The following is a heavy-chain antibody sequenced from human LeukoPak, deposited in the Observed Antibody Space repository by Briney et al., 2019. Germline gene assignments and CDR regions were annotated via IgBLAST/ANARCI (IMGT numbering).Heavy chain of an antibody. CDR1: GITLSNYS. Sequence: GGSLRLSCAVSGITLSNYSMSWVRQAPGKGLEWVAGISDSGGRTNYADSVKGRFTISRDNPKNTVYLQMNSLRAEDTAVYFCAKRGVVTRVILVGFHREAYYFDSWGRGALVTVSS. CDR2: ISDSGGRT. V-gene: IGHV3-23*01. J-gene: IGHJ4*02. CDR3: AKRGVVTRVILVGFHREAYYFDS. D-gene: IGHD3-22*01.